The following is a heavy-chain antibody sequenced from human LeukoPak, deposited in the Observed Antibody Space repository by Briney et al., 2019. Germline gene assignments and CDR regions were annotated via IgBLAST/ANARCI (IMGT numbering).Heavy chain of an antibody. CDR1: GYTFINYI. Sequence: ASVKVSCKASGYTFINYIIHWVRQAPGQRLEWVGWINAGSGDTKYSQKFQGRVTITRDTSASTAHMELSSLRSEDTAVYYCARGASSSWYRASYYYGMDVWGQGTTVTVSS. D-gene: IGHD6-13*01. CDR2: INAGSGDT. CDR3: ARGASSSWYRASYYYGMDV. J-gene: IGHJ6*02. V-gene: IGHV1-3*01.